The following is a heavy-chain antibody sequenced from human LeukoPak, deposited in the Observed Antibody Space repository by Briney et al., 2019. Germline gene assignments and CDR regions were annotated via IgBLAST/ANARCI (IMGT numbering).Heavy chain of an antibody. Sequence: ASVKVSCKASGYTFTGYYMHWVRQAPGQGLECMGWINPNSGGTNYAQKFQGRVTMTRDTSISTAYMELSRLRSDDTAVYYCASDRGYSFGGDYWGQGTLVTVSS. V-gene: IGHV1-2*02. CDR1: GYTFTGYY. J-gene: IGHJ4*02. D-gene: IGHD5-18*01. CDR2: INPNSGGT. CDR3: ASDRGYSFGGDY.